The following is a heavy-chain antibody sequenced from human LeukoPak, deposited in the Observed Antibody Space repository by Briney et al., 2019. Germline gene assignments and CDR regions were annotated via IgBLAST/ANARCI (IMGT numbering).Heavy chain of an antibody. J-gene: IGHJ4*02. D-gene: IGHD3-3*01. CDR2: IYHSGST. CDR3: ARHRANVLRFLEWLFPFDY. CDR1: GGSISSGGYY. Sequence: PSQTLSLTCTVSGGSISSGGYYWSWIRQPPGKGLEWIGYIYHSGSTYYNPSLKSRVTISVDRSKNQFSLKLSSVTAADTAVYYCARHRANVLRFLEWLFPFDYWGQGTLVTVSS. V-gene: IGHV4-30-2*01.